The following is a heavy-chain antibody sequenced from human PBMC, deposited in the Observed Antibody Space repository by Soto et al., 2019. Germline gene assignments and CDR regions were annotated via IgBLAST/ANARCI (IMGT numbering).Heavy chain of an antibody. CDR1: GGTFSSYT. Sequence: QVQLVQSGAEVKKPGSSVKVSCKASGGTFSSYTISWVRQAPGQGLEWMGRIIPILGIANYAQKFQGRVTLTADKSTSTAYMELSSLRSEDTAVYYCASDQHCSSTRCSRTYCYYGMDVWGQGTTVTVSS. J-gene: IGHJ6*02. D-gene: IGHD2-2*01. V-gene: IGHV1-69*02. CDR3: ASDQHCSSTRCSRTYCYYGMDV. CDR2: IIPILGIA.